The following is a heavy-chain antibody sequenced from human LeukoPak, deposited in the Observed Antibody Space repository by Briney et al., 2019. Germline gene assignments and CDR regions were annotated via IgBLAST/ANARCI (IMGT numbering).Heavy chain of an antibody. V-gene: IGHV3-30*03. J-gene: IGHJ4*02. CDR2: ISYDGSNK. CDR1: GFTFSSYG. CDR3: ARDIAAAAPFDY. D-gene: IGHD6-13*01. Sequence: GGSLRLSCAASGFTFSSYGMHWVRQAPGKGLEWVAVISYDGSNKYYADSVKGRFTISRDNAKNSLYLQMNSLRAEDTAVYYCARDIAAAAPFDYWGQGTLVTVSS.